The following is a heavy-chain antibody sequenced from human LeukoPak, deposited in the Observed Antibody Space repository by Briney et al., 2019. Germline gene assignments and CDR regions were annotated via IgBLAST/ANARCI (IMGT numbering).Heavy chain of an antibody. CDR2: INHSGST. CDR3: ARSPHIWFAERGWFDP. D-gene: IGHD3-10*01. V-gene: IGHV4-34*01. Sequence: PSETLSLTCAVYGGSFSGYYWSWIRQPPGKGLERIGEINHSGSTNYNPSLKSRVTISVDTSKNQFSLRLNSVTAADTAVYYCARSPHIWFAERGWFDPWGQGTLVTVSS. CDR1: GGSFSGYY. J-gene: IGHJ5*02.